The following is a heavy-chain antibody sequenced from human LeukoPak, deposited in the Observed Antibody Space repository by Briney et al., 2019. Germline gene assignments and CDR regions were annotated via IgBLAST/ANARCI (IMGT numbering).Heavy chain of an antibody. J-gene: IGHJ6*02. CDR1: GFTFSSYG. CDR2: IWYDGSNK. CDR3: ARDLEPNYYYYYGMDV. V-gene: IGHV3-33*01. Sequence: GRSLRLSCAASGFTFSSYGMHLVRQAPGKGLEWVAVIWYDGSNKYYADSVKGRFTISRDNSKNTLYLQMNSLRAEDTAVYYCARDLEPNYYYYYGMDVWGQGTTVTVSS.